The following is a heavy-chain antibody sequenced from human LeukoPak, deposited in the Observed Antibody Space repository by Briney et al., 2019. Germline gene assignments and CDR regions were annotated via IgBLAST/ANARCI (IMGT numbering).Heavy chain of an antibody. V-gene: IGHV3-21*01. CDR2: IISTGSYI. Sequence: AGSLRLSCAASGFTFNSYTINWVRQAPGKGLEWLSSIISTGSYIFYADSLKGRFAISRDNAKNLLYLQMNSLGAEDTAVYYCARGLPIVEAYYYYMDVWGKGTTVTVSS. J-gene: IGHJ6*03. CDR1: GFTFNSYT. CDR3: ARGLPIVEAYYYYMDV. D-gene: IGHD3-16*02.